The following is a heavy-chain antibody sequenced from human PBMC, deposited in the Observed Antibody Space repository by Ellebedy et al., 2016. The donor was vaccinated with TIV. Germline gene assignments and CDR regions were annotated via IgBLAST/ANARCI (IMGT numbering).Heavy chain of an antibody. J-gene: IGHJ4*02. CDR3: AKLGGIYTWYAEY. CDR2: ISGSGGST. Sequence: PGGSLRLSCAASGFTFGFSFSRYAMSWVRKAPGKGLEWVSAISGSGGSTYYADSVKGRFTISRDNSKNTLYLQMNSLRAEDTAVYYCAKLGGIYTWYAEYWGQGTLVTVSS. CDR1: GFTFGFSFSRYA. V-gene: IGHV3-23*01. D-gene: IGHD6-13*01.